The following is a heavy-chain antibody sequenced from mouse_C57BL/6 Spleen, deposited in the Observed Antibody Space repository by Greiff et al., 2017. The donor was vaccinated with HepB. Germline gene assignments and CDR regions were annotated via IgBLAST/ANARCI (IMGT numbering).Heavy chain of an antibody. CDR2: INPGSGGT. CDR1: GYAFNNYL. D-gene: IGHD2-2*01. V-gene: IGHV1-54*01. CDR3: ARSGLRGSYYFDY. Sequence: VQLQQSGAELVRPGTSVKVSCKASGYAFNNYLIEWVKQRPGQGLEWIGVINPGSGGTNSNEKFKGKATLTADKSSSNAYMQLSSLTSEDSSVYFCARSGLRGSYYFDYWGQGTTLTVSS. J-gene: IGHJ2*01.